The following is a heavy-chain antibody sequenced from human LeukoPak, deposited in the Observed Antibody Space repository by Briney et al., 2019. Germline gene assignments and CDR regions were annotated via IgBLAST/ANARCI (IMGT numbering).Heavy chain of an antibody. Sequence: SETLSLTCTVSGGSVSNYYWSWMRQPAGKGLEWIGRIHTSGSTNYYPSLKSRVTISVDTSKSQFSLKLSSVTAPGTAVYYCARIVGATRFDIWGQGTMVTVSS. D-gene: IGHD1-26*01. V-gene: IGHV4-4*07. CDR2: IHTSGST. J-gene: IGHJ3*02. CDR3: ARIVGATRFDI. CDR1: GGSVSNYY.